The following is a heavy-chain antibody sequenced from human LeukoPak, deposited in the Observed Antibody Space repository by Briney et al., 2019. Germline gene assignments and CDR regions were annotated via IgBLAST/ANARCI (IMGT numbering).Heavy chain of an antibody. CDR3: ARLADTAMDYFDY. CDR2: IFPGDSDT. J-gene: IGHJ4*02. D-gene: IGHD5-18*01. CDR1: GDRFTSYW. Sequence: GESLKISCKAYGDRFTSYWVAWVRQKPGKGLEWMGIIFPGDSDTRYSPSFEGQVNISVDRSTATAYLHWESLKASDTAMYYCARLADTAMDYFDYWGQGTLVTVSS. V-gene: IGHV5-51*01.